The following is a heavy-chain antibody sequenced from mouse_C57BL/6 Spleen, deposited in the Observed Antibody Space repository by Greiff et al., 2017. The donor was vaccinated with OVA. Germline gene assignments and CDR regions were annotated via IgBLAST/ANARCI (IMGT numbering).Heavy chain of an antibody. CDR1: GYAFSSSW. CDR2: IYPGDGDT. Sequence: VQLQQSGPELVKPGASVKISCKASGYAFSSSWMNWVKQRPGKGLEWIGRIYPGDGDTNYNGKFKGKATLTADKSSSTAYMQLSSLTSEDSAVYFCARYYGRAMDYWGQGTSVTVSS. CDR3: ARYYGRAMDY. V-gene: IGHV1-82*01. D-gene: IGHD1-1*01. J-gene: IGHJ4*01.